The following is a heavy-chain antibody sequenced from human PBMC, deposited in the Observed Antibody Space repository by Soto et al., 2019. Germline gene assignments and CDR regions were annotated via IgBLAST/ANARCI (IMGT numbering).Heavy chain of an antibody. V-gene: IGHV3-48*01. J-gene: IGHJ4*02. D-gene: IGHD2-2*01. CDR3: AKDGSTRPIDY. CDR2: IGGSTSDI. CDR1: GLDLSVYS. Sequence: GGSLRLSCAASGLDLSVYSVHWVRQAPGKGLEWISYIGGSTSDIYYADSVKGRFTISKDNVRNSLSLQMNSLTAEGTAIYYCAKDGSTRPIDYWGQGALVTVSS.